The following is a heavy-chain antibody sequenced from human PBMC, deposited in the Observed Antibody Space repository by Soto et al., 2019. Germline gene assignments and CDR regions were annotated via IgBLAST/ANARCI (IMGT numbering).Heavy chain of an antibody. CDR3: ARDRSMDGYNSRSFDY. Sequence: QVQLVQSVAEVKKPGSSVKVSCKASGGTFSSFGFNWVRQAPGQGLEWMGGIIPLYGTANHAQRFQGRVTISADESTSTVYMELISLRSEDTAIYYCARDRSMDGYNSRSFDYWGQGTLVTVSS. J-gene: IGHJ4*02. CDR2: IIPLYGTA. CDR1: GGTFSSFG. V-gene: IGHV1-69*01. D-gene: IGHD5-12*01.